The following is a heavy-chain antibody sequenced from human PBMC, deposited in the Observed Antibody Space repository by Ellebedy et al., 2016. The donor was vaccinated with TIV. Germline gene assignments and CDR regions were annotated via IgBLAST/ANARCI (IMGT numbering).Heavy chain of an antibody. J-gene: IGHJ4*02. V-gene: IGHV1-46*01. CDR3: ARDSSGNSDY. D-gene: IGHD1-26*01. CDR1: GYTFTSYY. CDR2: INPSGGST. Sequence: ASVKVSCKASGYTFTSYYMHWARQAPGQGLEWMGIINPSGGSTNYAQKFQGRITMTRDTSTTTFYMELSGLRSEDTAVYYCARDSSGNSDYWGQGTLVTVSS.